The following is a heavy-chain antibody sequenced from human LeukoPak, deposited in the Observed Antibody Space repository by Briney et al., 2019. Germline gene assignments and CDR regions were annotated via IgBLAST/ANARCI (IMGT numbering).Heavy chain of an antibody. CDR1: GFTFSSYA. V-gene: IGHV3-23*01. Sequence: PGGSLRLSCAASGFTFSSYAMSWVRQAPGKGLEWVPAISGSGGSAYYADSVKGRFTISRDNSKNTLYLQMNSLRAEDTAVYYCAKYTDDYSDYWGQGTLVTVSS. CDR3: AKYTDDYSDY. J-gene: IGHJ4*02. D-gene: IGHD5-24*01. CDR2: ISGSGGSA.